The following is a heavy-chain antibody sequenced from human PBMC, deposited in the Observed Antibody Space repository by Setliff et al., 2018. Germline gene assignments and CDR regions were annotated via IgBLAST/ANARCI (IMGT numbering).Heavy chain of an antibody. CDR2: IIPISGSP. CDR1: GYTFTSYG. Sequence: SVKVSCKASGYTFTSYGISWVRQAPGQGLEWMGGIIPISGSPNYAQKFQGRVTITTDESTSTAYIELSSLRSEDTAVYYCARTYYYDSSGSVFDYWGQGTLVTVSS. V-gene: IGHV1-69*05. CDR3: ARTYYYDSSGSVFDY. J-gene: IGHJ4*02. D-gene: IGHD3-22*01.